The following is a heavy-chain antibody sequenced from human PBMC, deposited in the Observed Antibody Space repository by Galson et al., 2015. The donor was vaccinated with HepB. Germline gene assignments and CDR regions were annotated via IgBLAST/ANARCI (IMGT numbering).Heavy chain of an antibody. CDR1: GFTFSDYY. J-gene: IGHJ6*03. Sequence: SLRLSCAASGFTFSDYYMSWIRQAPGKGLEWVSYISSSGSTIYYADSVKGRFTISRDNAKNSLYLQMNSLRAEDTAVYYCAREGIVATITVRDYYYYMDVWGKGTTVTVSS. CDR2: ISSSGSTI. V-gene: IGHV3-11*01. D-gene: IGHD5-12*01. CDR3: AREGIVATITVRDYYYYMDV.